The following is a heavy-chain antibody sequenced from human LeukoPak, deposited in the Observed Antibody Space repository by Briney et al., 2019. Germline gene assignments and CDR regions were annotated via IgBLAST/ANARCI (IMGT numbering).Heavy chain of an antibody. CDR2: TYYRSEWYN. D-gene: IGHD6-19*01. V-gene: IGHV6-1*01. CDR1: GDSVSSNRGA. CDR3: ASEKVTGTHSFDY. Sequence: SQTLSLTCAISGDSVSSNRGAWNWIRQSPSRGLEWLGRTYYRSEWYNDYAVSVKSRIIINTDTSKNQFSLQLNSVTPEDTSVYYCASEKVTGTHSFDYWSQGTLVTVSS. J-gene: IGHJ4*02.